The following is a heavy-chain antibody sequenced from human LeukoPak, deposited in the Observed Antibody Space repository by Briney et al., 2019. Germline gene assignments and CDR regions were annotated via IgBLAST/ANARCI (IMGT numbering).Heavy chain of an antibody. CDR3: ARGEQNYYGMDV. Sequence: SETLSLTCTVSGGSISSYYWSWIRQPPGKGLKWIGYIYYSGSTNYNPSLKSRVTISVDTSKNQFSLKLSSVTAADTAVYYCARGEQNYYGMDVWGQGTTVTVSS. CDR2: IYYSGST. D-gene: IGHD1/OR15-1a*01. CDR1: GGSISSYY. J-gene: IGHJ6*02. V-gene: IGHV4-59*01.